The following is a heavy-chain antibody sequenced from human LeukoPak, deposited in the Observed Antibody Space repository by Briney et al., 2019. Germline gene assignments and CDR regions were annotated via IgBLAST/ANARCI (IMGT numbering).Heavy chain of an antibody. D-gene: IGHD2-15*01. Sequence: SVKVSCEASGGTFSSYAIRWVRQAPGQGLEWMGRIIPIFGTANYAQKFQGRVTITTDESTSTAYMELSSLRSEDTAVYYCACSDYYYYYMDVWGEGTTVTVSS. CDR3: ACSDYYYYYMDV. V-gene: IGHV1-69*05. CDR2: IIPIFGTA. J-gene: IGHJ6*03. CDR1: GGTFSSYA.